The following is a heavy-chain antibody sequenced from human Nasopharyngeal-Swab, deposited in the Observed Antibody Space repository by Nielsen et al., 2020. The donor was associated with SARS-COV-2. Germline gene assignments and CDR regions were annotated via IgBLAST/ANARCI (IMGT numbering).Heavy chain of an antibody. Sequence: ASVKVSCKASGYTFTGNYMHWVRRAPGQGLEWMGWINPNSGGTNYAQKFQGRVTMTRDTSISTAYMELSRLRSDDTAVYYCARDPTSVAGTGDYYYGMDVWGQGTTVTVSS. D-gene: IGHD6-19*01. CDR2: INPNSGGT. V-gene: IGHV1-2*02. CDR1: GYTFTGNY. CDR3: ARDPTSVAGTGDYYYGMDV. J-gene: IGHJ6*02.